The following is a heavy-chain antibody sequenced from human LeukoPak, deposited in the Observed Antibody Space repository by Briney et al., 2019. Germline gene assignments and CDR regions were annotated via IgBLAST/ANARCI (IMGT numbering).Heavy chain of an antibody. V-gene: IGHV3-66*01. D-gene: IGHD3-22*01. CDR1: GFTVSSNY. CDR3: ARSKVITYYFDY. CDR2: IYSGGST. Sequence: GGSLRLSCAASGFTVSSNYMSWVRQAPGKGLEWVSVIYSGGSTYYADSVKSRFTISRDNSKNTLYLQMNSLRAEDTAVYYCARSKVITYYFDYWGQGTLVTVSS. J-gene: IGHJ4*02.